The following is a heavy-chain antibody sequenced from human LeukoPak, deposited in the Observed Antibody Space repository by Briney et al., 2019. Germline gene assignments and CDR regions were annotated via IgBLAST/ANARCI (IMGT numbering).Heavy chain of an antibody. D-gene: IGHD1/OR15-1a*01. CDR3: ASQLGGTTFH. CDR1: GVSINTYF. V-gene: IGHV4-59*01. J-gene: IGHJ4*02. CDR2: VYYTGIT. Sequence: SETLSLTCTVSGVSINTYFWSWIRQPPRKGLEWIGYVYYTGITNYNPSLKSRVSISLDTSKNQFSLRLNSVTAAETAVYYCASQLGGTTFHWGQGTVITVSS.